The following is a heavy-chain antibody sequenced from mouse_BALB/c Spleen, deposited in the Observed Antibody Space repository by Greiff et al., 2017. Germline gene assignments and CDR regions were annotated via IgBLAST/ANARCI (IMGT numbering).Heavy chain of an antibody. CDR3: ARSNYYFDY. Sequence: EVKLMESGGGLVKLGGSLKLSCAASGFTFSSYYMSWVRQTPEKRLELVAAINSNGGSTYYPDTVKGRFTISRDNAKNTLYLQMSSLKSEDTALYYCARSNYYFDYWGQGTTLTVSS. V-gene: IGHV5-6-2*01. CDR2: INSNGGST. CDR1: GFTFSSYY. J-gene: IGHJ2*01. D-gene: IGHD2-5*01.